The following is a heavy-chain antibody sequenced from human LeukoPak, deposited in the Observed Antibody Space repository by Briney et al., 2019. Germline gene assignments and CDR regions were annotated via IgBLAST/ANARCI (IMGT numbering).Heavy chain of an antibody. CDR1: GYGFTSYG. V-gene: IGHV1-18*01. J-gene: IGHJ4*02. CDR2: ISVYNGDR. D-gene: IGHD5-12*01. CDR3: ARTSHYVDIAATIPYGIYYFDY. Sequence: AAVTVSRKASGYGFTSYGINWVRQAPGQGLEWMGWISVYNGDRNYAQKPQGRVTMTTDTATSTTNMELRSLSSDDTAVYYCARTSHYVDIAATIPYGIYYFDYWGQGTLVTVSS.